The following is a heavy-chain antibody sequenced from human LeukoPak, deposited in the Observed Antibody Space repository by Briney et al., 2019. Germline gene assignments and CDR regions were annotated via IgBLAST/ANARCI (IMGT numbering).Heavy chain of an antibody. CDR3: ARSQKEMDIVVVVAAYFDY. CDR2: ISSSTRRI. J-gene: IGHJ4*02. Sequence: GGSLRRSCAASGFNFSSYSLNWVRQAPGKGLEWVSYISSSTRRIYYADSVKGRFTISRDSAKNSLYLQMDSLRDEDTAMYYCARSQKEMDIVVVVAAYFDYWGQGTLVTVSS. V-gene: IGHV3-48*02. D-gene: IGHD2-15*01. CDR1: GFNFSSYS.